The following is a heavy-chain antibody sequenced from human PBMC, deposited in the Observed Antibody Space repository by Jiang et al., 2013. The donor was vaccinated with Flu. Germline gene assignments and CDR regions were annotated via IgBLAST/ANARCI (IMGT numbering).Heavy chain of an antibody. CDR3: TTDRVITVVRGGLFDY. J-gene: IGHJ4*02. CDR2: VSQSGTT. CDR1: GVSISDTNW. V-gene: IGHV4-4*02. Sequence: PGLVKPSGTLSLTCAVSGVSISDTNWWSWVRQPPGKGLDWIGEVSQSGTTNYNPSLKRRVSISVDKSKNQFSLKLSSVTAADTAVYYCTTDRVITVVRGGLFDYWGQGTLVTVSS. D-gene: IGHD3-10*01.